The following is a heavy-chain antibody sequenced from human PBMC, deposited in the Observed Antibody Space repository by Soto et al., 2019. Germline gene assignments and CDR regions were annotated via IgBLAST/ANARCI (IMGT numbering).Heavy chain of an antibody. CDR1: GFTFGDYA. D-gene: IGHD1-7*01. CDR3: TRDGLPYNWNYTSGWFDP. V-gene: IGHV3-49*04. J-gene: IGHJ5*02. CDR2: IRSKAYGGTT. Sequence: GGSLRLSCTASGFTFGDYAMSWVRQAPGKGLEWVGFIRSKAYGGTTEYAASVKGRFTISRDDSKSIAYLQMNSLKTEDTAVYYCTRDGLPYNWNYTSGWFDPWGQGTLVTVSS.